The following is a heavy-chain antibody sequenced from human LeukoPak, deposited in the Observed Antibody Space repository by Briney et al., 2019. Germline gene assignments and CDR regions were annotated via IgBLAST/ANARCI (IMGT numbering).Heavy chain of an antibody. CDR3: ARGGLGATTDY. CDR1: GGSISSGSYY. J-gene: IGHJ4*02. V-gene: IGHV4-61*02. Sequence: SETLSLTCTVSGGSISSGSYYWSWIRQPAGKGLEWIGRIYTSGSTNYNPSLKSRVTISVDTSKNQFSLKLSSVTAADTAVYYCARGGLGATTDYWGQGTLVTVSS. D-gene: IGHD5-12*01. CDR2: IYTSGST.